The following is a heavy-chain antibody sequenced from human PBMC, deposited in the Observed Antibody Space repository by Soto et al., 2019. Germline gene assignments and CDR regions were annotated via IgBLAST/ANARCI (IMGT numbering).Heavy chain of an antibody. CDR1: GFTFSTYW. CDR2: IKQDETEK. V-gene: IGHV3-7*05. J-gene: IGHJ6*02. CDR3: ARVRTENYYGMDV. Sequence: GGSLRLSCAVSGFTFSTYWMSWVRQAPGKGLEWVANIKQDETEKYYVDSVKGRFAISRDNGKKTLYLQMNSLGAEDTAVYYCARVRTENYYGMDVWGQGTTVTVSS.